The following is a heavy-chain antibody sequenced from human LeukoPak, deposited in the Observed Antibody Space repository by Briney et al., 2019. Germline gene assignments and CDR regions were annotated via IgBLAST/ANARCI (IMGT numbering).Heavy chain of an antibody. CDR1: GFTFSDFG. V-gene: IGHV3-30*18. CDR3: AKDLSSSHVSEYSDY. CDR2: VSADGSHK. D-gene: IGHD6-6*01. J-gene: IGHJ4*02. Sequence: GGSLRLSCEASGFTFSDFGMHWVRQAPGKGLEWVAVVSADGSHKQYADSVKGRFTISRDNSKNTLYLQMNSLRAEDTAIYYCAKDLSSSHVSEYSDYWGRGTPVTVSS.